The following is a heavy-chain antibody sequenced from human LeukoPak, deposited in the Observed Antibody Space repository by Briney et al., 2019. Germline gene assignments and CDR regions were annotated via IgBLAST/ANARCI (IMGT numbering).Heavy chain of an antibody. V-gene: IGHV4-31*03. Sequence: SETLSLTCTVSGASISSGGFFWSWIRQHPGKGLEWIGYIYYSGSAYYSPSLNSRPTISLDTSKTQFSLRLSSVTAADTAVYYCARDGRYYDFWSGYRTWGQGTLVTVSS. CDR2: IYYSGSA. D-gene: IGHD3-3*01. J-gene: IGHJ4*02. CDR3: ARDGRYYDFWSGYRT. CDR1: GASISSGGFF.